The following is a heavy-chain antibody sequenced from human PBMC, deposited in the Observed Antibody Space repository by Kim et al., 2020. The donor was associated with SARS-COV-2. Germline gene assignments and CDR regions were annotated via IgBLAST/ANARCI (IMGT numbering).Heavy chain of an antibody. CDR2: IYYSGST. CDR3: ARHPGSSWSRPIPFFDY. Sequence: SETLSLTCTVSGGSISSYYWSWIRQPPGKGLEWIGYIYYSGSTNYNPSLKSRVTISVDTSKNQFSLKLSSVTAADTAVYYCARHPGSSWSRPIPFFDYWGQGTLVTVSS. D-gene: IGHD6-13*01. V-gene: IGHV4-59*08. CDR1: GGSISSYY. J-gene: IGHJ4*02.